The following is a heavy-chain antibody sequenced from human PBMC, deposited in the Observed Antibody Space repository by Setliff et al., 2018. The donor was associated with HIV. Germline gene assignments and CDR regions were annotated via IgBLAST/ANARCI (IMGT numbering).Heavy chain of an antibody. CDR2: IIPILGIA. J-gene: IGHJ4*02. CDR3: ARGSKAAAGPPAF. D-gene: IGHD6-13*01. Sequence: SVKVSCKASGGTFSSYAISWVRQAPGQGLEWMGGIIPILGIANYAQKFQGRVTITADKSTSTSYMHLSSLRAGATALYYCARGSKAAAGPPAFWGQGTLVNVSS. CDR1: GGTFSSYA. V-gene: IGHV1-69*10.